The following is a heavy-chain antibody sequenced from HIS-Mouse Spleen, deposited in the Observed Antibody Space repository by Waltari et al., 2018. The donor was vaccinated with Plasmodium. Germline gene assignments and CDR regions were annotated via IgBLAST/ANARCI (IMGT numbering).Heavy chain of an antibody. CDR3: ARGMKSSSSAFDI. CDR2: IYSGGRT. Sequence: EVQLVESGGGLIQPGGSLRLSCAASGFTVSSNYMSWVRQAPGKGLEWVSGIYSGGRTYNADSVKGRFTISRDNSKNTLYLQMNSLRAEDTAVYYWARGMKSSSSAFDIWGQGTMVTVSS. V-gene: IGHV3-53*01. D-gene: IGHD6-6*01. J-gene: IGHJ3*02. CDR1: GFTVSSNY.